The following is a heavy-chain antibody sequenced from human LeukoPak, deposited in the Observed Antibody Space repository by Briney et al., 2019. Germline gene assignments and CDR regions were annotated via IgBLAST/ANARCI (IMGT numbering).Heavy chain of an antibody. CDR3: TTWHYPLPPASSI. CDR2: IKSKTHGGTT. D-gene: IGHD2/OR15-2a*01. J-gene: IGHJ4*02. V-gene: IGHV3-15*01. CDR1: GFSFKNVW. Sequence: GGSLRLSCAASGFSFKNVWMSWVRQAPGKGLECVGRIKSKTHGGTTDYAAAVKGRFTISRDDTKSTLYLQMNSLKTEDTPLYHSTTWHYPLPPASSIWGQGPLVPVSS.